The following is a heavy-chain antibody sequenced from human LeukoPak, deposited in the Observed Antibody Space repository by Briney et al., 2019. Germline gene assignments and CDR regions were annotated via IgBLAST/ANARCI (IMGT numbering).Heavy chain of an antibody. J-gene: IGHJ6*02. CDR2: ISSSGSTI. Sequence: GGSLRLPCAASGFTFSSYEMNWVRQAPGKGLEWVSYISSSGSTIYYADSVKGRFTISGDNAKNSLYLQMNSLRAEDTAVYYCARALSTYQLGEYSYYYGMDVWGQGTTVTVSS. D-gene: IGHD2-2*01. CDR1: GFTFSSYE. V-gene: IGHV3-48*03. CDR3: ARALSTYQLGEYSYYYGMDV.